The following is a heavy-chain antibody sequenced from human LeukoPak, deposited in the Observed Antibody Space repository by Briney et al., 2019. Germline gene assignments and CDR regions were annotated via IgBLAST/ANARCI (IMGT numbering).Heavy chain of an antibody. CDR1: GFTFNDYG. V-gene: IGHV3-20*04. D-gene: IGHD3-22*01. CDR3: ARDKHYYDSSNYV. CDR2: INWSGGTT. J-gene: IGHJ4*02. Sequence: GGSLRLSCAASGFTFNDYGMSWVRHGPGKGLEWVSGINWSGGTTGYADCVRGRFTISRDNANNSLYLQMNSLRAEDTALYYCARDKHYYDSSNYVWGQGTLVTVSS.